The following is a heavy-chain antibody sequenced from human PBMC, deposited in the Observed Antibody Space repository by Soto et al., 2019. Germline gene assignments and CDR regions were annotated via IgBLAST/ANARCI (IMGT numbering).Heavy chain of an antibody. D-gene: IGHD2-15*01. CDR3: ARVPSSSGRANFDY. J-gene: IGHJ4*02. CDR2: ISYDGSNK. V-gene: IGHV3-30-3*01. CDR1: GFTFSSYA. Sequence: QVQLVESGGGVVQPGRSLRLSCAASGFTFSSYAMHWVRQAPGKGLEWVAVISYDGSNKYYADSVKGRFTISRDISYNTMYLQMNSLRAEDTAVYYCARVPSSSGRANFDYWGQGTLVTDSS.